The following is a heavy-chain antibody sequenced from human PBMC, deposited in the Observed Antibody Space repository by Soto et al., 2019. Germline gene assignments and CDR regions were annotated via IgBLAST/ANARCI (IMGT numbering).Heavy chain of an antibody. CDR3: ARDYEQGGGNFDY. CDR2: ISSSSTI. D-gene: IGHD3-16*01. V-gene: IGHV3-48*02. Sequence: GGSLRLSCAASGFTFSSYSMNWVRQAPGKGLEWVSYISSSSTIYYADSVKGRFTISRDNAKNSLYLQMNSLRDEDTAVYYCARDYEQGGGNFDYWGQGTLVTVSS. J-gene: IGHJ4*02. CDR1: GFTFSSYS.